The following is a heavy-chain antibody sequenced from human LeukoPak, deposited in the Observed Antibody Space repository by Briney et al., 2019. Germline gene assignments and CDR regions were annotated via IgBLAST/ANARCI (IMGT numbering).Heavy chain of an antibody. Sequence: GGSLRLSCAASGFTFSSYSMNRVRQAPGKGLEWVSSISSSSSYIYYADSVKGRFTISRDNAKNSLYLQMNSLRAEDTAVYYCARDPRMGYDYWGQGTLVTVSS. D-gene: IGHD5-12*01. J-gene: IGHJ4*02. V-gene: IGHV3-21*01. CDR1: GFTFSSYS. CDR2: ISSSSSYI. CDR3: ARDPRMGYDY.